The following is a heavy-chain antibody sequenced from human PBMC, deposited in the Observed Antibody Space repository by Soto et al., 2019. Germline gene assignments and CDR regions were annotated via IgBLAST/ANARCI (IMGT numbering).Heavy chain of an antibody. D-gene: IGHD6-13*01. V-gene: IGHV3-7*01. CDR3: ARIASAGRGWDV. CDR2: IKQDGSEK. Sequence: EVQLVESGGGLVQPGGSLRLSCAASGFTFSNYWMSWVRQAPGKGLEWVGNIKQDGSEKNYVYAVKGRFTISRDNAKNSLFLQMNSLRAEDTAVYYCARIASAGRGWDVWGQGTTVIVSS. J-gene: IGHJ6*02. CDR1: GFTFSNYW.